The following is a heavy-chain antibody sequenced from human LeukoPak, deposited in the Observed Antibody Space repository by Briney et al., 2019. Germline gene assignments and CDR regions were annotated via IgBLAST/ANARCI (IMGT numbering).Heavy chain of an antibody. CDR3: ARDLDDGDYYYYMDV. J-gene: IGHJ6*03. CDR2: FYYSGST. D-gene: IGHD4-17*01. CDR1: GDSISITSYS. V-gene: IGHV4-39*07. Sequence: SETLSLTCTVSGDSISITSYSWGWIRQPPGKGLEWIGTFYYSGSTYYNPSLKSRVAISVDTSKNQLSLKLSSVTAADTAVYYCARDLDDGDYYYYMDVWGKGTTVTVSS.